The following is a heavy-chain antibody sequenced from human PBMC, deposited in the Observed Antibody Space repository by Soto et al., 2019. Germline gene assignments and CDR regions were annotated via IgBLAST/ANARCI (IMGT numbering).Heavy chain of an antibody. CDR1: GGSFSGYY. J-gene: IGHJ5*02. CDR2: INHSGST. V-gene: IGHV4-34*01. Sequence: KASETLSLTCAVYGGSFSGYYWSWIRQPPGKGLEWIGEINHSGSTNYNPSLKSRVTISVDTSKNQFSLKLSSVTAADTAVYYCARGGIAAAGPPFYSWFDPWGQGTLVTVSS. D-gene: IGHD6-13*01. CDR3: ARGGIAAAGPPFYSWFDP.